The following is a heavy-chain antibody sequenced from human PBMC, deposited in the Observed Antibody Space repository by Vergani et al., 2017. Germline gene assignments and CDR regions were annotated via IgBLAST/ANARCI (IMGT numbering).Heavy chain of an antibody. CDR3: TDARRDPWYYYGSRSDPLYNWFDP. D-gene: IGHD3-10*01. J-gene: IGHJ5*02. CDR1: GFTFSSYA. Sequence: EVQLLESGGGLVQPGGSLRLSCAASGFTFSSYAMSWVRQAPGKGLEWVSAISGSGGSTYYADSVKGRFTIARDNSKNTLYLQMNSLRAEDTAVYYCTDARRDPWYYYGSRSDPLYNWFDPWGQGTLVTVSS. V-gene: IGHV3-23*01. CDR2: ISGSGGST.